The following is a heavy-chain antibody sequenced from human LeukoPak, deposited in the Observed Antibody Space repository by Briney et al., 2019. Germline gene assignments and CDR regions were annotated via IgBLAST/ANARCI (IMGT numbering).Heavy chain of an antibody. D-gene: IGHD3-3*01. CDR1: GFTFSSYA. CDR2: ISGSGGST. J-gene: IGHJ4*02. Sequence: GGSLRLSCAASGFTFSSYAMSWVRQAPGEGLEWVSAISGSGGSTYYADSVKGRFTISRDNSRNTLYLQMNSLRAEDAAVYYCAKTSDFRTYYFDYWGQGTLVTVSS. CDR3: AKTSDFRTYYFDY. V-gene: IGHV3-23*01.